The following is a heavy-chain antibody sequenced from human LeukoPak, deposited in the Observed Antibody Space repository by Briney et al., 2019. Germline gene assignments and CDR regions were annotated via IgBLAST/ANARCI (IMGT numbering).Heavy chain of an antibody. Sequence: PGGSLRLSCAASGFTFSSYWMSWVRQAPGKGLEWVANIKQDGSEKYYVDSVKGRFTISRDNAKNSLYLQMNSLRAEDTAVYYCAKTGPYGSGGSCLILDWYFDLWGRGTLVTVSS. J-gene: IGHJ2*01. CDR2: IKQDGSEK. CDR3: AKTGPYGSGGSCLILDWYFDL. V-gene: IGHV3-7*05. CDR1: GFTFSSYW. D-gene: IGHD2-15*01.